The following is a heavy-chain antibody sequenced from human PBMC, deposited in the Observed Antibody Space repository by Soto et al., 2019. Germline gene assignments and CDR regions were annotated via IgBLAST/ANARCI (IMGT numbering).Heavy chain of an antibody. Sequence: QVQLVESGGGVVQPGRSLRLSCAASGFTFSSYGMHWVRQAPGKGLEWVAVIGYDGSNKYYADSVKGRFTISRDNSKNTLYLQMNSLRAEDTAVYYCAREGIQLWSYFDYWGQGTLVTVSS. J-gene: IGHJ4*02. D-gene: IGHD5-18*01. CDR2: IGYDGSNK. V-gene: IGHV3-33*01. CDR1: GFTFSSYG. CDR3: AREGIQLWSYFDY.